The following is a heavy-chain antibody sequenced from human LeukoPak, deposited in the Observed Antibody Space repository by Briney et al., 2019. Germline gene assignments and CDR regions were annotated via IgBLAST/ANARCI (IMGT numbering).Heavy chain of an antibody. Sequence: GGSLRLSCAASGFIFSNYWMSWVRQAPGKGREWVANIKQDGSEKSYVDSVKGRFTISRDNAKNSLYLQMNSLRAEDTGVYYCARNITSYSGSSWGQGTLVTVSS. CDR3: ARNITSYSGSS. CDR1: GFIFSNYW. CDR2: IKQDGSEK. V-gene: IGHV3-7*01. J-gene: IGHJ5*02. D-gene: IGHD1-26*01.